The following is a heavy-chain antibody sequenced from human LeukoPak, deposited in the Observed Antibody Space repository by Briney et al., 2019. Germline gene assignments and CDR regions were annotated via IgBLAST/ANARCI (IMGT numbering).Heavy chain of an antibody. CDR3: SRCALGVWADNYYMDV. D-gene: IGHD3-16*01. J-gene: IGHJ6*03. Sequence: GGSLRLSCSASESLKGYAMSWVRQAPGMGLEWAASISSSGSYMYYPDSVKGRFIISRDNAKKSLSLEMNSLTSQDTAIYYCSRCALGVWADNYYMDVWGTGTTVIVSS. CDR1: ESLKGYA. V-gene: IGHV3-21*01. CDR2: ISSSGSYM.